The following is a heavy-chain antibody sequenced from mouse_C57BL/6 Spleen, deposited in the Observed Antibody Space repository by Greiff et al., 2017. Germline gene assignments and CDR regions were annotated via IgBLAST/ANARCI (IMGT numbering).Heavy chain of an antibody. Sequence: QVQLQQPGAELVMPGASVKLSCKASGYTFTSYWMHWVKRRPGQGLEWIGEIDPSDSYTNYNQKFKGKSTLTVDKSSSTAYMQLSSLTSEDSAVYYCARSRNYYGSSYPYYFDYWGQGTTLTVSS. D-gene: IGHD1-1*01. CDR3: ARSRNYYGSSYPYYFDY. J-gene: IGHJ2*01. CDR2: IDPSDSYT. CDR1: GYTFTSYW. V-gene: IGHV1-69*01.